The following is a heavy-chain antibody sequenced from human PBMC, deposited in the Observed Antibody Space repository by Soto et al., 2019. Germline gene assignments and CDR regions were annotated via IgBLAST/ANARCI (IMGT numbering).Heavy chain of an antibody. V-gene: IGHV3-30*18. CDR3: AKGLRAYRYGWLDY. J-gene: IGHJ4*02. CDR2: ISYDGSDK. Sequence: GGSLRLSCAASGFTFSSYGMHWVRQAPGKGLEWVAVISYDGSDKYYADSVKGRFTISRDNSKNTLYLEMNSLRAEDWAVYYCAKGLRAYRYGWLDYWGQGTLVTVSS. D-gene: IGHD5-18*01. CDR1: GFTFSSYG.